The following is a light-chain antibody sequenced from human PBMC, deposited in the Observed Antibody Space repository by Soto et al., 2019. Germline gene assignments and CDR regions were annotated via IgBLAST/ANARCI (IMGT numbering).Light chain of an antibody. J-gene: IGKJ2*01. CDR1: QSVSAY. CDR3: QQSYRTPHT. CDR2: AAS. V-gene: IGKV1-39*01. Sequence: DIEVTQSPSSMYASVEDRVTITCRASQSVSAYLPWYQQRQGRAPKLLIYAASNLLSGVQSRFSGSGSGTNFTLAISSLQPEDCATYYCQQSYRTPHTFGHRTKLATK.